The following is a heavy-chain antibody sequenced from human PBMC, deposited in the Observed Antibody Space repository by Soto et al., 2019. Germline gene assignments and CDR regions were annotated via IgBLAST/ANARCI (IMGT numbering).Heavy chain of an antibody. V-gene: IGHV4-59*08. CDR2: IYYSGST. CDR3: ARQSIAVAGFSIDY. D-gene: IGHD6-19*01. Sequence: SETLSLTCTVSGGSISSYYWSWIRQPPGKGLEWIGYIYYSGSTNYNPSLKSRVTISVDTSKNQFSLKLSSVTAADTAVYYCARQSIAVAGFSIDYWGQGTLVTVPS. CDR1: GGSISSYY. J-gene: IGHJ4*02.